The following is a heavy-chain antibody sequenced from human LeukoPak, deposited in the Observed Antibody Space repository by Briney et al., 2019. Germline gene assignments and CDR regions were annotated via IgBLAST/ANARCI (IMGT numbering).Heavy chain of an antibody. CDR1: GGYFSGYY. D-gene: IGHD3-22*01. CDR3: ARGLVVITKRFDY. V-gene: IGHV4-34*01. CDR2: INHSGST. Sequence: TETLSLTCAVYGGYFSGYYWSWIRQPPGKGLEWIGEINHSGSTNYNPSLKSRVTISVDTSKNQFSLKLSSVTAADTAVYYCARGLVVITKRFDYWGQGTLVTVSS. J-gene: IGHJ4*02.